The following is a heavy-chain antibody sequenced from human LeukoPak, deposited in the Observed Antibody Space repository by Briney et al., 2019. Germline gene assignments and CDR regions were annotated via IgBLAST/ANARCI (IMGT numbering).Heavy chain of an antibody. Sequence: PSETLSLTCAVYGGSFSRYYWSWIRQPPGKGLEWIGEINHSGSTNYNPSLKSRVTISVDTSKNQFSLKLSSVTAADTAVYYCARAQGKLYYYYGMDVWGQGTTDTVSS. V-gene: IGHV4-34*01. CDR1: GGSFSRYY. D-gene: IGHD4-23*01. CDR2: INHSGST. CDR3: ARAQGKLYYYYGMDV. J-gene: IGHJ6*02.